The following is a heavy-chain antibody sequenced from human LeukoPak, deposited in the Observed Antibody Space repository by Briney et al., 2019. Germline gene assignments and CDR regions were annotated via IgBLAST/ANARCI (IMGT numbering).Heavy chain of an antibody. CDR1: GITFSDDY. Sequence: GGSLRLSCAASGITFSDDYMGWIRQAPGKGLEWVSYTSSTDDTIYYADSVKGRFTISRDNAKNSLYLQMNSLRAEDTAVYYCARDPGWRLEGYFDYWGQGTLVTVSS. V-gene: IGHV3-11*04. CDR2: TSSTDDTI. D-gene: IGHD1-1*01. J-gene: IGHJ4*02. CDR3: ARDPGWRLEGYFDY.